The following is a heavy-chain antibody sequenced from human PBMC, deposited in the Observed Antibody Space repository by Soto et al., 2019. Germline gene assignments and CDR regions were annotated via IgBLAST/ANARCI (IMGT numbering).Heavy chain of an antibody. CDR3: ARDHRVTYYDSSGYYY. V-gene: IGHV4-61*01. Sequence: PSETLSLTCTVSGGSXSSGSYYWSWIRQPPGKGLEWIGYVYYSGSTNYNPSLKSRVTISVDTSKNQFSLKLSSVTAADTAVYYCARDHRVTYYDSSGYYYWGQGTLVTVSS. D-gene: IGHD3-22*01. CDR2: VYYSGST. CDR1: GGSXSSGSYY. J-gene: IGHJ4*02.